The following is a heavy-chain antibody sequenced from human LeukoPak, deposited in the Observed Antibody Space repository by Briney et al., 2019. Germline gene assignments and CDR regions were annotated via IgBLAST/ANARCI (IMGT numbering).Heavy chain of an antibody. CDR3: AKSDPPPWWGVLDV. CDR2: INLNGGGT. J-gene: IGHJ6*02. Sequence: ASVTVSCKASGYTFSDYYMHWVRQAPGQGLEWMGWINLNGGGTNYAQKFQGRVTMTRDTSINTAYMELRSLISDDTAVYYCAKSDPPPWWGVLDVWGQGTTITVSS. CDR1: GYTFSDYY. V-gene: IGHV1-2*02. D-gene: IGHD2-15*01.